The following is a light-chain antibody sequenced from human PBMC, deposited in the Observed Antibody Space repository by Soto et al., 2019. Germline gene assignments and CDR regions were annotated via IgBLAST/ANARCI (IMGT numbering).Light chain of an antibody. CDR1: QSFASSH. J-gene: IGKJ5*01. V-gene: IGKV3-11*01. CDR2: DAP. Sequence: EIVLTQSPGTLYLYPGERATVSCRASQSFASSHLAWYRQKPGQAPRLLIYDAPDRATGIPARFSGSGSGTDFTVTISSLEPQDFALSYCQHRSNCPPGITCGQGTRVEIK. CDR3: QHRSNCPPGIT.